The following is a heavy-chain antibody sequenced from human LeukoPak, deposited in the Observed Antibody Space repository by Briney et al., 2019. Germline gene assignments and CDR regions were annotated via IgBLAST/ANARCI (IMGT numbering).Heavy chain of an antibody. V-gene: IGHV3-23*01. Sequence: PGGSLRLSCAASGFTFGSYAMSWVRQAPGKGLEWVSAISGSGGSTYYADSVKGRFTISRDNSKNTLYLQMNSLRAEDTAVYYCAKAGYSSSWYDYYYGMDVWGQGTTVTVSS. CDR2: ISGSGGST. CDR1: GFTFGSYA. D-gene: IGHD6-13*01. CDR3: AKAGYSSSWYDYYYGMDV. J-gene: IGHJ6*02.